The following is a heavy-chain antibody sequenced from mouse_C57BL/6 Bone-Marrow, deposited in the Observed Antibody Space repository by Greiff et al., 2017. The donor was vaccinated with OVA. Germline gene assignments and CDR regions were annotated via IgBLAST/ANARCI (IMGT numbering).Heavy chain of an antibody. V-gene: IGHV1-69*01. D-gene: IGHD3-2*02. J-gene: IGHJ4*01. CDR2: IDPSDSYT. CDR1: GYTFTSYW. Sequence: QVQLQQPGAELVMPGASVKLSCKASGYTFTSYWMHWVKQRPGQGLEWIGEIDPSDSYTNYNQKFKGKSTLTVDKSSSTAFMQLSSLTSENSAVYSCAIRQLRLLMDDWGQGTSVTVSS. CDR3: AIRQLRLLMDD.